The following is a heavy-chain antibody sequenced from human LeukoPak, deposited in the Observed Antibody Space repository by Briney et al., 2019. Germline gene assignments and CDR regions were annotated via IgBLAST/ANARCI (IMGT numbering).Heavy chain of an antibody. J-gene: IGHJ4*02. CDR2: ISAYNGNT. CDR1: GYTLTSYG. Sequence: ASVKVSCKASGYTLTSYGISWVRQAPGQGLEWMGWISAYNGNTNYAQRLQGRVAMTTDTSTSTAYMELRSLRSDDTAVYYCARDLWGGSSWYSGSSYWGQGTLVTVSS. D-gene: IGHD6-13*01. CDR3: ARDLWGGSSWYSGSSY. V-gene: IGHV1-18*01.